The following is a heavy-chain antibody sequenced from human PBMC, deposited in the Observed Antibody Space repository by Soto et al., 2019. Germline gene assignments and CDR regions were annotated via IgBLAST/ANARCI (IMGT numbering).Heavy chain of an antibody. Sequence: EVQLVESGGGSVKPGGSLTLSCAASGFAFSNAWMNWVRQAPGKGLEWVGRIKTKTHGERTDYAAPVEGRFSISRDDSKYTLYLQMSSLKVDDTAVYYCTTGSVEGVWGQGTTVTVSS. D-gene: IGHD2-15*01. CDR1: GFAFSNAW. CDR2: IKTKTHGERT. J-gene: IGHJ6*02. V-gene: IGHV3-15*07. CDR3: TTGSVEGV.